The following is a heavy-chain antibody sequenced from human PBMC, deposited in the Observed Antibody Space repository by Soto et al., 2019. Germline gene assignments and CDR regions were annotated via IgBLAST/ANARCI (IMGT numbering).Heavy chain of an antibody. D-gene: IGHD4-17*01. J-gene: IGHJ3*02. CDR3: ARPQAQHDYGDYEGAFDI. V-gene: IGHV5-51*01. CDR1: GYSFTSYW. CDR2: IYPGDSDT. Sequence: GESLKISCKGSGYSFTSYWIGWVRQMPGKGLEWMGIIYPGDSDTRYSPSFQGQVTISADKSISTAYLQWSSLKASDTAMYYCARPQAQHDYGDYEGAFDIWGQGTMVTVSS.